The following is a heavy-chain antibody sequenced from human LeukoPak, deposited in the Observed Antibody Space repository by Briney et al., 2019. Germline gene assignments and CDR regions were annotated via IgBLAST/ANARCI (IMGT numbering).Heavy chain of an antibody. Sequence: GGSLRLSCAASGFTFSNYWMSWVRQAPGKGLEWVASIHQHGNEKYFVDSVRGRFTISRDSAKNSLYLQMSSLRAEDTAVYYCATLNGPLFEYWGQGTLVTVSS. CDR2: IHQHGNEK. CDR1: GFTFSNYW. CDR3: ATLNGPLFEY. J-gene: IGHJ4*02. D-gene: IGHD2-8*01. V-gene: IGHV3-7*01.